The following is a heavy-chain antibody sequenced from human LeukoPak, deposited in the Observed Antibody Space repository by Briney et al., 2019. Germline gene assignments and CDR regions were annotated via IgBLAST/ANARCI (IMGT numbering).Heavy chain of an antibody. D-gene: IGHD2-2*02. CDR1: GYSISSGYY. CDR2: IYHSGST. Sequence: PSGTLSLTCAVSGYSISSGYYWGWIRPSPGKGLEWIGNIYHSGSTYKNPSLKSRVTISLDTSKNQFSLKLSSVTAADTAMYYCARLSGAPVRHPIYHFDYWGQGTLVAVSS. J-gene: IGHJ4*02. CDR3: ARLSGAPVRHPIYHFDY. V-gene: IGHV4-38-2*01.